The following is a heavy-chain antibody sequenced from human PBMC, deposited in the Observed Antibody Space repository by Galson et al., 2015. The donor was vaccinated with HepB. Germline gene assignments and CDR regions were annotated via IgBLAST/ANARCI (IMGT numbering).Heavy chain of an antibody. D-gene: IGHD3-9*01. J-gene: IGHJ6*02. CDR3: ARAGDFDWFQHYYYYGMDV. CDR1: GFTFSSYS. Sequence: SLRLSCAASGFTFSSYSMNWVRQAPGKGLEWVSSISSSSGYIYYADSVKGRFTISRDNAKNSLYLQMNSLRAEDTAVYYCARAGDFDWFQHYYYYGMDVWGQGTTVTVSS. CDR2: ISSSSGYI. V-gene: IGHV3-21*01.